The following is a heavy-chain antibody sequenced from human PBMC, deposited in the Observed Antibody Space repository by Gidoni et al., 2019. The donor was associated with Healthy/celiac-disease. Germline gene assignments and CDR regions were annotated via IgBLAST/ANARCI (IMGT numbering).Heavy chain of an antibody. Sequence: EVQLVESGGGLVKPGGSLRLSCAASGFTFSNAWMSWVRQAPGKGLEWVGRIKSKTDGGTTDYAAPVKGRFTISRDDSKNTLYLQMNSLKTEDTAVYYCTTGSHGWKGHSGDDAFDIWGQGTMVTVSS. CDR1: GFTFSNAW. CDR3: TTGSHGWKGHSGDDAFDI. CDR2: IKSKTDGGTT. V-gene: IGHV3-15*01. J-gene: IGHJ3*02. D-gene: IGHD2-15*01.